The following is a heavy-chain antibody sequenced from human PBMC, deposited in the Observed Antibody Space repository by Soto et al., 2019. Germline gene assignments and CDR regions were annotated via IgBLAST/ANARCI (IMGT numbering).Heavy chain of an antibody. CDR2: IHLGGSET. D-gene: IGHD1-1*01. CDR3: AIGTHGNCYYDY. V-gene: IGHV5-51*01. CDR1: GYSSVNFW. Sequence: PGESLKISCKASGYSSVNFWIGWVRQMPGKGLEWMGFIHLGGSETRYVPSFQDQVTISAAKSINTAYLQWSSLRASDTAMFYCAIGTHGNCYYDYLGQGTLVTVSS. J-gene: IGHJ4*02.